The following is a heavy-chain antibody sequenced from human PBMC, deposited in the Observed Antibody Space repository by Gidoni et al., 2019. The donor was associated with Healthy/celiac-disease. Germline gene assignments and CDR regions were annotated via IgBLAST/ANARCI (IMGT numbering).Heavy chain of an antibody. CDR3: AREYSSSWYGTGGGEDY. V-gene: IGHV3-74*01. D-gene: IGHD6-13*01. CDR1: GFTFRSYW. Sequence: EVQLVESGGGLVQPGGSLRLSCAASGFTFRSYWMHWVRQAPGKGLVWVSRINSDGSSTSYADSVKGRFTISRDNAKNTLYLQMNSLRAEDTAVYYCAREYSSSWYGTGGGEDYWGQGTLVTVSS. J-gene: IGHJ4*02. CDR2: INSDGSST.